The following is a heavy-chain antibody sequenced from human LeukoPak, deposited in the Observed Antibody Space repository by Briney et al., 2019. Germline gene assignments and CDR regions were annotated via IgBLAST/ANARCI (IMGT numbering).Heavy chain of an antibody. Sequence: ASVKVSCKASGYTFTGYYMHWVRQAPGQGLEWMGWSNPNNGGTNYTQKFQGRVTMTLDTSISTDYMELSRLRSDDTAIYYCARVDGGEWYYFDYWCQGTLI. CDR1: GYTFTGYY. CDR3: ARVDGGEWYYFDY. V-gene: IGHV1-2*02. J-gene: IGHJ4*02. D-gene: IGHD2-8*02. CDR2: SNPNNGGT.